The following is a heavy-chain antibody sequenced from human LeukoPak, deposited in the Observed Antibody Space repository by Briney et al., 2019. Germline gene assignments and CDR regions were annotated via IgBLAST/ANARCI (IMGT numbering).Heavy chain of an antibody. Sequence: ASVKVSCKASGGTFSSYTISWVRQAPGQGLEWMGRIIPILGIANYAQKFQGRVTITADKSTSTAYMELSSLRSEDTAVYYCAREVKWNSPDNYYYMDVWGKGTTVTVSS. CDR1: GGTFSSYT. J-gene: IGHJ6*03. D-gene: IGHD1-20*01. CDR3: AREVKWNSPDNYYYMDV. V-gene: IGHV1-69*04. CDR2: IIPILGIA.